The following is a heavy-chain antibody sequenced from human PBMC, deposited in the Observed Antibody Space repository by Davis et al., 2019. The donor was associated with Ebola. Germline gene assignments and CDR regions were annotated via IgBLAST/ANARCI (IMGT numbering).Heavy chain of an antibody. V-gene: IGHV3-15*01. CDR2: IKTKRDDGTA. CDR1: GFAFSNAY. J-gene: IGHJ4*02. D-gene: IGHD6-13*01. CDR3: ATDATAAGYFAY. Sequence: GESLKISCVASGFAFSNAYMSWVRQAPGKGLEWVGRIKTKRDDGTAEYAAPVKGRFTISRDDSINTLFLQMDSLKTEDTAVYSCATDATAAGYFAYWGQGSLVTVSS.